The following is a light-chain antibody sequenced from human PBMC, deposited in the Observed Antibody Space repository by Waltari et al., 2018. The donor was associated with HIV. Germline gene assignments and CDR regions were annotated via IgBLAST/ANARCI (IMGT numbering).Light chain of an antibody. CDR2: GNN. CDR3: QSYDSSLSDLL. J-gene: IGLJ3*02. CDR1: SSNIGAGYD. V-gene: IGLV1-40*01. Sequence: PGQRVTIPCTGSSSNIGAGYDVHWYQQLPGKAPKLLISGNNNRPSGVPDRFSGSKSGTSTSLAITGLQAEDEADYYCQSYDSSLSDLLFGGGTKLTVL.